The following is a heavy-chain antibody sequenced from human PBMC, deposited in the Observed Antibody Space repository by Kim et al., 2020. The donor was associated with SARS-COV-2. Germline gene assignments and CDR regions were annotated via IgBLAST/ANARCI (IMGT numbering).Heavy chain of an antibody. CDR3: ATGTKGRITIFGVVIPDAFDI. D-gene: IGHD3-3*01. CDR2: FDPEDGET. Sequence: ASVKVSCKVSGYTLTELSMHWVRQAPGKGLEWMGGFDPEDGETIYAQKFQGRVTMTEDTSTDTAYMELSSLRSEDTAVYYCATGTKGRITIFGVVIPDAFDIWGQGTMVTVSS. CDR1: GYTLTELS. J-gene: IGHJ3*02. V-gene: IGHV1-24*01.